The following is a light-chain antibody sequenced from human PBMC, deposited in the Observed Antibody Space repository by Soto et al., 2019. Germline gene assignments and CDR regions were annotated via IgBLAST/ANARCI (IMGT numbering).Light chain of an antibody. J-gene: IGLJ1*01. CDR1: SSNIGADYD. CDR2: GNI. Sequence: QSVLTQPPSVSGAPGQRVTISCTGSSSNIGADYDVHWYQHLPGTAPKLLIYGNINRPSGVPDRFSGSKSGTSASLAITGLQAEDEADYYCQSYDSSLTGYVFGTGTKLTVL. V-gene: IGLV1-40*01. CDR3: QSYDSSLTGYV.